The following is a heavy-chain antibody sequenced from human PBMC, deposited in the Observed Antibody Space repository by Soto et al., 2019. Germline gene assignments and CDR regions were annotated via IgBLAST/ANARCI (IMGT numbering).Heavy chain of an antibody. CDR3: ARSRDFDY. CDR1: GGSLSVATYS. Sequence: SETLSLTCGVSGGSLSVATYSWNWILQPPGKGLEGSGYIFPSGTTSYNPPLKSRVTISIDVSKNQFSLSLRSLTAAATAVYYCARSRDFDYWGQGTLVTVSS. CDR2: IFPSGTT. J-gene: IGHJ4*02. V-gene: IGHV4-30-2*01.